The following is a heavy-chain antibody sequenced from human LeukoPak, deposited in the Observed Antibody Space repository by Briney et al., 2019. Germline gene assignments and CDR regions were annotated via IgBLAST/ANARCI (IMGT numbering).Heavy chain of an antibody. J-gene: IGHJ4*02. V-gene: IGHV1-3*01. CDR3: ASVDSSGWYYFDY. Sequence: ASVKVSCKASGYTFTSYAMHWVRQAPGQRLEWMGWINAGNGNTKYSQKFQGRVTITRDTSASTAYMELSSLRTEDTAVYYCASVDSSGWYYFDYWGQGTLVTVSS. D-gene: IGHD6-19*01. CDR2: INAGNGNT. CDR1: GYTFTSYA.